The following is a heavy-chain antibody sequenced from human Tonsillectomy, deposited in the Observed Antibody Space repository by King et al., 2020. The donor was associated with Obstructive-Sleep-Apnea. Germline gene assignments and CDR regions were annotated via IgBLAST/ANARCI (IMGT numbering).Heavy chain of an antibody. J-gene: IGHJ5*02. CDR3: ARGNLAAPGAWFDP. CDR2: TYYRSKWYN. Sequence: VQLQQSGPGLVKPSQTLSLTCAISGDSVSSNSAVWSWIRQSPSRGLEWLGRTYYRSKWYNDYALSVKSRITINSDTSKNQFSLQLNSVTPEDTAVYYCARGNLAAPGAWFDPWGQGTLVTVSS. CDR1: GDSVSSNSAV. D-gene: IGHD6-25*01. V-gene: IGHV6-1*01.